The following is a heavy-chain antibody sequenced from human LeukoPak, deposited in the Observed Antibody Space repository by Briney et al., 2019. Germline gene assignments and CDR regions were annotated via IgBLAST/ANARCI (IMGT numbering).Heavy chain of an antibody. CDR3: ARAYSHLRGYTGYAAPI. V-gene: IGHV3-21*01. CDR1: GFTFSSDS. Sequence: GGALRLSCAASGFTFSSDSMNWVRQPPAKGLEWGSSISSSSSYIYYADSVKCRFTISRNNAENSLSTQMTSPRAADTAVYYCARAYSHLRGYTGYAAPISGEATMVTVPS. D-gene: IGHD5-12*01. CDR2: ISSSSSYI. J-gene: IGHJ3*02.